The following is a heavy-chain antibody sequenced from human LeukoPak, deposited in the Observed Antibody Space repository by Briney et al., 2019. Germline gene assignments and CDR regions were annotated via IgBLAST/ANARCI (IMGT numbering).Heavy chain of an antibody. J-gene: IGHJ4*02. CDR1: GFTFSSYG. CDR2: IRYDGSNK. CDR3: ATDAPYSSGWYYFDY. V-gene: IGHV3-30*02. Sequence: GGSLRLSCAASGFTFSSYGMHWVRQAPGKGLEWVAFIRYDGSNKYYVDSVKGRFTIFRDNSKNTLYLQMNSLRAEDTAVYYCATDAPYSSGWYYFDYWGQGTLVTVSS. D-gene: IGHD6-19*01.